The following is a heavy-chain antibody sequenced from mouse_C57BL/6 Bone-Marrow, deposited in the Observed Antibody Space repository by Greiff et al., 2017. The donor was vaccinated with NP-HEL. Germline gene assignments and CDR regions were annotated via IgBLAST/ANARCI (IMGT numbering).Heavy chain of an antibody. CDR2: INPYTGGT. CDR3: SREGDPDYFDY. V-gene: IGHV1-19*01. J-gene: IGHJ2*01. Sequence: VQLQQSGPVLVKPGASVKMSCKASGYTFTDYYMNWVKQSHGKSLEWIGVINPYTGGTSYIQKFKGKATLTVDKSSSTAHMELNSLTSEDSAVYYCSREGDPDYFDYWGQGTTLTVSA. CDR1: GYTFTDYY.